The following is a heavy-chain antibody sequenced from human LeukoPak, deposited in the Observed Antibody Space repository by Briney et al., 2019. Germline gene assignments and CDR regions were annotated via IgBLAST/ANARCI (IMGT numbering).Heavy chain of an antibody. V-gene: IGHV1-18*01. Sequence: ASVKVSCKASGYTFTSYGISWVRQAPGQGLEWMGWISAYNGNTNYAQKLQGRVTMTTDTSTSTAYMELRSLRSDDTAVYYCAREYSSSWYYYYYYMDVWGKGTTVTVSS. D-gene: IGHD6-13*01. CDR3: AREYSSSWYYYYYYMDV. CDR2: ISAYNGNT. J-gene: IGHJ6*03. CDR1: GYTFTSYG.